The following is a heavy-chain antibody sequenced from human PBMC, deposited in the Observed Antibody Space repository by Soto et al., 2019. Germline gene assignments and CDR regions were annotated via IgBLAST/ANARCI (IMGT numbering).Heavy chain of an antibody. CDR1: GYTFTGYY. CDR2: INPNSGGT. Sequence: ASVKVSCKASGYTFTGYYMHWVRQAPGQGLEWMGWINPNSGGTNYAQKFQGWVTMTRDTSISTAYMELSRLRSDDTAVYYCVRVPSYCSSTSCPGHQDAFDIWGQGTMVTVSS. J-gene: IGHJ3*02. D-gene: IGHD2-2*01. CDR3: VRVPSYCSSTSCPGHQDAFDI. V-gene: IGHV1-2*04.